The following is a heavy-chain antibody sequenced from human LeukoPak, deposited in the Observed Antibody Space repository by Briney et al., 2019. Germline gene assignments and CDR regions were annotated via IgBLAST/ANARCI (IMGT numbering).Heavy chain of an antibody. J-gene: IGHJ4*02. D-gene: IGHD1-1*01. CDR1: GYTFTTYY. V-gene: IGHV1-46*01. CDR3: ARDKSGTTQGDFDY. CDR2: IDPITSST. Sequence: ASVKVSCKASGYTFTTYYIHWVRQAPGQGLEWMGLIDPITSSTRYAQTFQGRVTMTRDTSTSTVYMEVSSLRSEDTAVYYCARDKSGTTQGDFDYWGQGTLVTVSS.